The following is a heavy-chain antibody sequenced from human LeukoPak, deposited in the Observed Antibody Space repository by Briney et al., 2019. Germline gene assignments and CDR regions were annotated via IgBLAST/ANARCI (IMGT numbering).Heavy chain of an antibody. CDR3: ARGPHSSLRSDNKYYYYMDV. D-gene: IGHD2-15*01. CDR1: GGSISSYY. CDR2: IYTSGST. V-gene: IGHV4-4*09. J-gene: IGHJ6*03. Sequence: SETLSLTCIVSGGSISSYYWSWIRQPPGKGLEWIGYIYTSGSTNYNPSLKSRVTISVDTSKSQFSLELSSVTAADAAVYYCARGPHSSLRSDNKYYYYMDVWGKGTTVTVSS.